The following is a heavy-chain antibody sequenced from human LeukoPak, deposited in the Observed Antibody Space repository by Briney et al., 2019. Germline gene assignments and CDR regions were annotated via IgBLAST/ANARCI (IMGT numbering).Heavy chain of an antibody. CDR1: GFTFTMFS. CDR2: IRGRSDTT. Sequence: GGSLRLSCAASGFTFTMFSTNWLRQAPGKGLEWIAFIRGRSDTTYYADSVKGRFTISRDNSKNTLYLQMNSLRAEDTAVYYCAKDPVLRPYYDFWSGYHDYWGQGIVVTVSS. D-gene: IGHD3-3*01. V-gene: IGHV3-48*01. J-gene: IGHJ4*02. CDR3: AKDPVLRPYYDFWSGYHDY.